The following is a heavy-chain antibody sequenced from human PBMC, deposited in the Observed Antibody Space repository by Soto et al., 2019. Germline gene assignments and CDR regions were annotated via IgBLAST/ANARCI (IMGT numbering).Heavy chain of an antibody. D-gene: IGHD7-27*01. CDR3: ARDNWGGDAFDI. V-gene: IGHV3-7*03. CDR1: GFTFSSYW. CDR2: IKQDGSEK. J-gene: IGHJ3*02. Sequence: GESLKISCAASGFTFSSYWMSWVRQAPGKGLEWVANIKQDGSEKYYVDSVKGRFTISRDNAKNSLYLQMNSLRAEDTAVYYCARDNWGGDAFDIWGQGTMVTVSS.